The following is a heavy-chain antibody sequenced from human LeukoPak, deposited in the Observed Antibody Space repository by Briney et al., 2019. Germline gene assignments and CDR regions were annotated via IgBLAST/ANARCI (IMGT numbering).Heavy chain of an antibody. V-gene: IGHV3-21*04. J-gene: IGHJ4*02. CDR1: GFTFSSYS. CDR3: AQDIAWGAFEH. Sequence: GGSLRLSCAASGFTFSSYSMNWVRQAPGKGLEWASSISSSSSYIYYADSVKGRFTISRDDSKNTLSLQMNSLRVEDTALYYCAQDIAWGAFEHWGQGTLVTVSS. CDR2: ISSSSSYI. D-gene: IGHD7-27*01.